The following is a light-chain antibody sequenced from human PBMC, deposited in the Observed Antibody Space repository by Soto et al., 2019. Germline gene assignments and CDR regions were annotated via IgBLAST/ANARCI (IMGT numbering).Light chain of an antibody. CDR2: DVS. Sequence: QSALTQPASVSGSPGQSITISCCGTGSDVGAYNYVSWYQQHPAKAPKLMMYDVSNRPSGVSDRFSGSKSSNTASLTISGLQPEDEADYYCYSYTSSSTYVFGSGTKVTVL. CDR3: YSYTSSSTYV. J-gene: IGLJ1*01. CDR1: GSDVGAYNY. V-gene: IGLV2-14*01.